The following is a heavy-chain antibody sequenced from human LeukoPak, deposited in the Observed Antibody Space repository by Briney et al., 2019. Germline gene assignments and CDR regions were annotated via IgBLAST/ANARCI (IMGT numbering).Heavy chain of an antibody. Sequence: SGPTLVKPTQTLTLTCTFSEFSLSTSGVGVGWIRQPPGKALEWLALIYWNDDKRYSPSLKSRLTITKDTSKNQVVLTMTNMDPVDTATYYCAHTLYSQYAFDIWGQGTMVTVSS. CDR3: AHTLYSQYAFDI. J-gene: IGHJ3*02. CDR2: IYWNDDK. V-gene: IGHV2-5*01. D-gene: IGHD2-21*01. CDR1: EFSLSTSGVG.